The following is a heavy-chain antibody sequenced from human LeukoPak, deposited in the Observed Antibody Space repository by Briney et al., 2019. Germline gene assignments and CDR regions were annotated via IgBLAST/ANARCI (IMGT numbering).Heavy chain of an antibody. Sequence: SETLSLTRTVSDDSITIYYWSWIRQPPGKGLEWIGYIDHTGITNYNPSLKSRVTMSVDTSKNQFSLKLSSVTAADTAVYYCARGGGNKAAAVFNWGQGTLVTVSS. CDR3: ARGGGNKAAAVFN. CDR2: IDHTGIT. CDR1: DDSITIYY. J-gene: IGHJ4*02. V-gene: IGHV4-59*12. D-gene: IGHD6-13*01.